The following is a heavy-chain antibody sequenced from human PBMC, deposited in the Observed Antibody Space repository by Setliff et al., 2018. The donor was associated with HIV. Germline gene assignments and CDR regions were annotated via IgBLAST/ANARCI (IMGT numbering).Heavy chain of an antibody. J-gene: IGHJ4*02. D-gene: IGHD5-12*01. V-gene: IGHV4-38-2*01. CDR1: GYSIGSGSF. CDR3: ARYSTLATNFDY. CDR2: IPHNGGT. Sequence: SETLSLTCAVSGYSIGSGSFWGWIRQPPGKGLEWIATIPHNGGTYYNPDPPLTGRVTISVDTSKNQFSLKLAFVTAADTAVYYCARYSTLATNFDYWGQGTLVTVSS.